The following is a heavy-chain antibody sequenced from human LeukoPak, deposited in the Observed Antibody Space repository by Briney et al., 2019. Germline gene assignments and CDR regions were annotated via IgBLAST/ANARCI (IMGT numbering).Heavy chain of an antibody. J-gene: IGHJ6*03. CDR3: ARSVYYGSGRYYYYYMDV. CDR1: GFTVSSNY. CDR2: IYSGGST. V-gene: IGHV3-66*01. Sequence: GGSLRLSCAASGFTVSSNYMSWVRQAPGKGLEWVSVIYSGGSTYYADSVKGRFTISRDNSKNTLYLQMNSLRAEDTAVYYCARSVYYGSGRYYYYYMDVWGKGTTVTISS. D-gene: IGHD3-10*01.